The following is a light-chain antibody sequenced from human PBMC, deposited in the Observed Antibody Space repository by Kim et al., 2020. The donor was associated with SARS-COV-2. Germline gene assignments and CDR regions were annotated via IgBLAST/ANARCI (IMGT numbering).Light chain of an antibody. CDR2: KAS. CDR3: QQYNSYSLT. CDR1: QSISSW. Sequence: ASVGDSITITCRASQSISSWLACYQQKPGKDPKLLIYKASSLESSVPSRFSGGGSGTEFTLTITSLQHDDFATYYCQQYNSYSLTFGQGTKVDIK. V-gene: IGKV1-5*03. J-gene: IGKJ1*01.